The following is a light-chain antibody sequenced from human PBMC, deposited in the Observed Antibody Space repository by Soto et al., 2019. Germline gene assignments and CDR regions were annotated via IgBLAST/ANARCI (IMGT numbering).Light chain of an antibody. V-gene: IGKV1-5*03. Sequence: DLQMTQSPSTLSASVGDRLTITCRASQSISSWLAWYQQEPGQAPKLXXYKVSSLQSGVPSRFSGSGSGTEFTLPISSLQPDDFATYYCQQYNSYSRWTFGQGTKVDIK. CDR3: QQYNSYSRWT. CDR2: KVS. J-gene: IGKJ1*01. CDR1: QSISSW.